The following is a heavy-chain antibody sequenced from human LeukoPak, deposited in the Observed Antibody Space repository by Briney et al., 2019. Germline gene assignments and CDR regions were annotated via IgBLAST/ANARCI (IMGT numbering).Heavy chain of an antibody. CDR1: GFTFSNYW. D-gene: IGHD3-3*01. V-gene: IGHV3-74*01. J-gene: IGHJ6*03. CDR2: INNDGSST. CDR3: VTGVVTFNMDV. Sequence: GGSLRLSCAASGFTFSNYWMHWVRQAPGKGLVWVSRINNDGSSTSYADSVKGRFTISRDNAKKTVYLQMNSLRAEDTAVYYCVTGVVTFNMDVWGKGTTVTVSS.